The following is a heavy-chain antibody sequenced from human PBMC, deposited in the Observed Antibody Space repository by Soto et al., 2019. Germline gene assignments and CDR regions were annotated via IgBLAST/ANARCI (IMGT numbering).Heavy chain of an antibody. CDR3: ASLRDGYNFY. CDR2: IYPGDSDT. D-gene: IGHD5-12*01. J-gene: IGHJ4*02. Sequence: GESLKISCKGSGYSFTIYWIGWVRQMPGKGLEWMGIIYPGDSDTRHNPSFQGQVTISADKSISTAYLQWSSLRASDTAMYYCASLRDGYNFYWGQGTLVTVSS. V-gene: IGHV5-51*01. CDR1: GYSFTIYW.